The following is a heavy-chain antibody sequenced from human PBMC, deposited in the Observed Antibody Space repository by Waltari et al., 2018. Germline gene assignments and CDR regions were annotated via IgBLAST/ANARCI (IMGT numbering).Heavy chain of an antibody. J-gene: IGHJ5*01. CDR3: ARFGGYWSIDS. CDR2: IYHTGGT. V-gene: IGHV4-4*02. D-gene: IGHD6-25*01. Sequence: QVQLQESGPGLVTPSGTLSLTCAISGGSITSNNWWTWVRQPPGKGLEWIGKIYHTGGTDYNLSLKSRVTMSVDKSENQFSLKMTSVTAADTAVYLCARFGGYWSIDSWGQGTLVTVSS. CDR1: GGSITSNNW.